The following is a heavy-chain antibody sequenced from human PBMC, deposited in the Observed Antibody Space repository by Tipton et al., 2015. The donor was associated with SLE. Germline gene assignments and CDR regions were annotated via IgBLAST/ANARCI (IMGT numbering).Heavy chain of an antibody. J-gene: IGHJ4*02. D-gene: IGHD1-26*01. Sequence: TLSLTCSVSGGSIRSSSFYLGWIRQPPGKGLEWIGSMHHTGATYYSPSLKSRVTVSLDKSQNQFSLKLTSVTAADTAVSYCASLAGTYSSYFRDYWGRGALVSFSS. CDR2: MHHTGAT. CDR3: ASLAGTYSSYFRDY. CDR1: GGSIRSSSFY. V-gene: IGHV4-39*07.